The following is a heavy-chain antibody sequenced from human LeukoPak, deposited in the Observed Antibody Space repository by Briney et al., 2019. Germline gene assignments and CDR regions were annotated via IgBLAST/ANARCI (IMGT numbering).Heavy chain of an antibody. CDR2: IGGSGGFIT. CDR3: ARDLGWLHYAD. CDR1: GFTFSSHG. V-gene: IGHV3-23*01. Sequence: GGSLRLSCAASGFTFSSHGMNWVRQAPGKGLEWVSGIGGSGGFITYYADSVKGRFTVSRDNSKNTLYPQMNSLRADDTAIYYCARDLGWLHYADWGQGTLVTVSS. D-gene: IGHD5-12*01. J-gene: IGHJ4*02.